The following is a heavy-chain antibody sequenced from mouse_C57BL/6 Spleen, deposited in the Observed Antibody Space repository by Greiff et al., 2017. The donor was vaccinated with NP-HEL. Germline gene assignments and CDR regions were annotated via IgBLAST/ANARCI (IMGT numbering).Heavy chain of an antibody. V-gene: IGHV1-15*01. CDR1: GYTFTDYE. Sequence: VQLQESGAELVRPGASVTLSCKASGYTFTDYEMHWVKQTPVHGLEWIGAIDPETGGTAYNQKFKGKAILTADKSSSTAYMELRSLTSEDSAVYYGTSEGMVTYFDYWGQGTTLTVSS. CDR2: IDPETGGT. CDR3: TSEGMVTYFDY. D-gene: IGHD2-2*01. J-gene: IGHJ2*01.